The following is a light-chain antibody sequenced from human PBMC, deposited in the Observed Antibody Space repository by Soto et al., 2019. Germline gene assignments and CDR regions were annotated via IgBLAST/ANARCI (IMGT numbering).Light chain of an antibody. V-gene: IGKV1-5*01. CDR3: QQFHTSWT. CDR2: DAS. CDR1: QDIDIW. Sequence: DIEMTQSPSTLSASVGDTVTITCRASQDIDIWLAWYQHKSGQAPDLLIYDASTLQTGFPSRFSGGGSGRDFSLTISGLQPDDFATYFCQQFHTSWTFGQGTRV. J-gene: IGKJ1*01.